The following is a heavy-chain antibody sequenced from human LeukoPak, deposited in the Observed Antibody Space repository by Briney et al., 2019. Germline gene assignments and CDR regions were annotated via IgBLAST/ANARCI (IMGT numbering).Heavy chain of an antibody. D-gene: IGHD4-17*01. CDR3: ARLGDSVTYPYFYYYMGV. J-gene: IGHJ6*03. V-gene: IGHV5-51*01. CDR2: IYPDDSDT. CDR1: GYSFTTYW. Sequence: GESLKISCKGSGYSFTTYWIAWVRQMPGKGLEWMGAIYPDDSDTRYSPSFQGQVTISADKSISTAYLQWSSLKASDTAMYYCARLGDSVTYPYFYYYMGVWGKGTTVTVS.